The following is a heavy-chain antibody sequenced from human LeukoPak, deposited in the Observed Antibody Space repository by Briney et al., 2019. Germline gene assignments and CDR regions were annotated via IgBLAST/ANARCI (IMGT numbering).Heavy chain of an antibody. Sequence: GGSLRLSCAASGFTFSSYAMTWVRQAPGKGLEWVSGISSSGDSTYYADSVKGRFTISRDNSKNTLYLQMSSVRAEDTAVYYCAKDQLTVVRGVFDYWGQGTLVTVSS. CDR1: GFTFSSYA. D-gene: IGHD3-10*01. V-gene: IGHV3-23*01. J-gene: IGHJ4*02. CDR3: AKDQLTVVRGVFDY. CDR2: ISSSGDST.